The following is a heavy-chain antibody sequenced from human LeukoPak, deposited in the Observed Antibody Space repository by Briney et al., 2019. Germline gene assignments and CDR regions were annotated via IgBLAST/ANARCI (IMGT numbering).Heavy chain of an antibody. Sequence: GGSLRLSCTASGFTFGDYAMSWVRQAPGKGLEWVGFIRSKAYGGTTEYAASVKGRFTISRDDSKSIAYLQMNSLKTEDTAVYYCTRDLSNLGRSSSSPYYFDYWDQGTLVTVSS. V-gene: IGHV3-49*04. CDR2: IRSKAYGGTT. CDR1: GFTFGDYA. D-gene: IGHD6-6*01. J-gene: IGHJ4*02. CDR3: TRDLSNLGRSSSSPYYFDY.